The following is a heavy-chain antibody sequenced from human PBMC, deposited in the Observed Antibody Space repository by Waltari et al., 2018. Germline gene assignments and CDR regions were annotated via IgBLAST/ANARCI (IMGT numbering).Heavy chain of an antibody. CDR2: IYWDDDT. J-gene: IGHJ4*02. D-gene: IGHD3-10*01. V-gene: IGHV2-5*02. CDR1: GFSLSRSGLT. CDR3: ARSRGMTYLDF. Sequence: QITLKESGPTVVKPTETLTLTCNFSGFSLSRSGLTVSWIRQPPGKALEWRAVIYWDDDTRYSPFLRTRLTITKDTSKNSVVLTLANMDPGDTAAYFCARSRGMTYLDFWGQGILVTVSS.